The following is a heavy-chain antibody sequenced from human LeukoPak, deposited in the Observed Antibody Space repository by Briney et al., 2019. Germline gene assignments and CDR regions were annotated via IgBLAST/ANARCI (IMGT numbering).Heavy chain of an antibody. D-gene: IGHD3-22*01. CDR2: IKNDGSRV. J-gene: IGHJ4*02. Sequence: GGSLRLSCAASGFSFSSYWLHWVRQTPGKGLVWISRIKNDGSRVTYADSVKGRFTISRDNAKKTLFLQLNSLRAEDTAVYFCAKRGVVIRVILVGFHKEAYYFDSWGQGALVTVSS. CDR1: GFSFSSYW. CDR3: AKRGVVIRVILVGFHKEAYYFDS. V-gene: IGHV3-74*03.